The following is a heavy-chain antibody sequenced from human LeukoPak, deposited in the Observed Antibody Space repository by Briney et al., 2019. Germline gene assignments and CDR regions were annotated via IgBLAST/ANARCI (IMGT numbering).Heavy chain of an antibody. V-gene: IGHV4-4*07. Sequence: PSETLSLTCTVSGGSISSYYWSWIRQPAGKGLEWIGRIYTSGSTNYNPSLKSRVTISVDTSKNQFSLKLSSVTAADTAVYYCARGGYSYGYYSYYYMDGWGKGTTVTVSS. D-gene: IGHD5-18*01. J-gene: IGHJ6*03. CDR2: IYTSGST. CDR3: ARGGYSYGYYSYYYMDG. CDR1: GGSISSYY.